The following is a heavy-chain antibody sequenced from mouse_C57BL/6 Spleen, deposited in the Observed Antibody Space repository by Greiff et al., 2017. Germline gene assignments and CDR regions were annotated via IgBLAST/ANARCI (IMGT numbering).Heavy chain of an antibody. D-gene: IGHD1-1*01. J-gene: IGHJ3*01. CDR2: IDPENGDT. V-gene: IGHV14-4*01. CDR1: GFNIKDDY. CDR3: TRLYDGSSPFAY. Sequence: VQLKQSGAELVRPGASVKLSCTASGFNIKDDYMHWVKQRPEQGLEWIGWIDPENGDTEYASKFQGKATITADTSSNTAYLQLSSLTYEDTAVYYCTRLYDGSSPFAYWGQGTLVTVSA.